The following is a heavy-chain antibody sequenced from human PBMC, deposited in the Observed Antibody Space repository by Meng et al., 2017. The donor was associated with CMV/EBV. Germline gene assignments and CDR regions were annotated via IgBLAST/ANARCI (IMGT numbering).Heavy chain of an antibody. Sequence: GGSLRLSCAPSGIIFTTYGLHWVRQAPGKGLEWVAFIRYDGSNKYYADSVKGRFTISRDNSKNTMYLQMNSLRAEDTAVYYCAKPDGDYEHGDWFDPWGQGTLVTVSS. D-gene: IGHD4-17*01. J-gene: IGHJ5*02. V-gene: IGHV3-30*02. CDR1: GIIFTTYG. CDR3: AKPDGDYEHGDWFDP. CDR2: IRYDGSNK.